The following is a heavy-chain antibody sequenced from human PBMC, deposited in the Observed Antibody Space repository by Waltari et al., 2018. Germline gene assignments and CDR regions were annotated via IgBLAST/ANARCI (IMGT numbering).Heavy chain of an antibody. CDR2: CDPEDGET. V-gene: IGHV1-24*01. Sequence: QVQLVQSGAEVKKPGASVTVSCKGPGDTLNALYMPWVRQAPGKGLEWMGGCDPEDGETIYAQKCQGRVTMTEDTSTDTAYMELSSLRSEDTAVYYCATEIFGWLVPGYWGQGTLVTVSS. CDR1: GDTLNALY. D-gene: IGHD6-19*01. CDR3: ATEIFGWLVPGY. J-gene: IGHJ4*02.